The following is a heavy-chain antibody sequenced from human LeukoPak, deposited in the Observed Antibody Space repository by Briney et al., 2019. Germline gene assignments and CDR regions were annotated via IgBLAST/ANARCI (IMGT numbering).Heavy chain of an antibody. CDR2: SSAGNGNT. CDR3: ARGTSYGMDV. J-gene: IGHJ6*02. Sequence: ASVKVSCKASGYTFTGYYIHWVRQAPGQRLEWMGWSSAGNGNTKYSQEFQGRVTITRDTSASTAYMELSSLRSEDMAVYYCARGTSYGMDVWGQGTTVTVSS. V-gene: IGHV1-3*02. CDR1: GYTFTGYY. D-gene: IGHD3/OR15-3a*01.